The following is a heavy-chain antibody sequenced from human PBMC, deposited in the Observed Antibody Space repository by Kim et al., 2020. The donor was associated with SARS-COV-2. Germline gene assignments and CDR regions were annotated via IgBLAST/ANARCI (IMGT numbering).Heavy chain of an antibody. J-gene: IGHJ6*02. D-gene: IGHD3-3*01. Sequence: SVKGRFTISTDNSQNTFYLQMTGLRAEDTATYYCTRNNPHAFRGGSMDVWGQGTTVTVSS. V-gene: IGHV3-23*01. CDR3: TRNNPHAFRGGSMDV.